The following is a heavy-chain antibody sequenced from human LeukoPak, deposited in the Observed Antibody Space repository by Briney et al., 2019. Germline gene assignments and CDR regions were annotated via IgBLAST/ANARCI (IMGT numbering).Heavy chain of an antibody. V-gene: IGHV1-18*01. CDR1: GDTFTSYG. CDR2: ISAYNGNT. Sequence: ASVKVSCKASGDTFTSYGISWVRLAPGQGLEWMGWISAYNGNTNYAQKLQGRVTMTTDTSTSTAYMELRSLRSDDTAVYYCARVEYYDILTGYYSYPDYWGQGTLVTVSS. D-gene: IGHD3-9*01. CDR3: ARVEYYDILTGYYSYPDY. J-gene: IGHJ4*02.